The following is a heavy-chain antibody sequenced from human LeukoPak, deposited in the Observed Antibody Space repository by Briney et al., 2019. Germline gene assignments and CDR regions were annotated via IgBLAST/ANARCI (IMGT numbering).Heavy chain of an antibody. J-gene: IGHJ4*02. CDR2: IYSGGST. Sequence: PGGSLRLSCAASGFTVSSNYMSWVRQAPGKGLEWVSVIYSGGSTYYADSVKGRFTISRDNSKSTLYLQMNSLRAEDTAVYYCARLHVLRYFDWGQGTLVTVSS. V-gene: IGHV3-53*01. CDR3: ARLHVLRYFD. D-gene: IGHD3-9*01. CDR1: GFTVSSNY.